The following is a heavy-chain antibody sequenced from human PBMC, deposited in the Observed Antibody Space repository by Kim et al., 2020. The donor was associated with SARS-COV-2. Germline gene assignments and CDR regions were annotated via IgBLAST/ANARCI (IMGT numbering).Heavy chain of an antibody. J-gene: IGHJ4*02. Sequence: SETLSLTCTVSGYSISSGYYWGWIRQPPGKGLAWIGSIYHSGSTYYNPSLKSRVTISVDTAKNQFSLKLSSVTAADTAVYYCARLLRTMRQYYFDYWGQGTLVTVSS. CDR1: GYSISSGYY. D-gene: IGHD1-7*01. CDR3: ARLLRTMRQYYFDY. V-gene: IGHV4-38-2*02. CDR2: IYHSGST.